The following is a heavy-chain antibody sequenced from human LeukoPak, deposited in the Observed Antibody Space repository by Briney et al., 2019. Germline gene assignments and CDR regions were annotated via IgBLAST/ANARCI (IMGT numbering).Heavy chain of an antibody. Sequence: PGGSLRLSCAASGFTFSSYWMHWVRQAPGNGLMCVSRNKNDGTTTDFADSVKGRFSISRDNAKNTMSLQMNSLRVEDTAIYYCARGGYWNWYFELWGRGTLVTVSS. CDR3: ARGGYWNWYFEL. J-gene: IGHJ2*01. V-gene: IGHV3-74*01. CDR1: GFTFSSYW. CDR2: NKNDGTTT. D-gene: IGHD3-22*01.